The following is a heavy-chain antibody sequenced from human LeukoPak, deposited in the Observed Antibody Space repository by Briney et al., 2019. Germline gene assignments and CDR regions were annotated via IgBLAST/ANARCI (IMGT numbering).Heavy chain of an antibody. D-gene: IGHD2-8*02. V-gene: IGHV3-30*02. CDR1: GFTFSSYA. Sequence: PGGSLRLSCAASGFTFSSYAMHWVRQGPGKGLEWVAYIAHHGSNKYYADSVKGRFTISRDNSKRTLYLQMNNLRADDTAVYHCAKDGSWSCTDWGQGALVTVSS. J-gene: IGHJ4*02. CDR3: AKDGSWSCTD. CDR2: IAHHGSNK.